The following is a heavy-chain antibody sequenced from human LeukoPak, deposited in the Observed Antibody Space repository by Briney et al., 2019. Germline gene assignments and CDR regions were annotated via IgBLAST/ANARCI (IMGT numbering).Heavy chain of an antibody. CDR1: GYTFTSYD. CDR3: ARAPVWTGYYYYMDV. CDR2: MNPNSGNP. V-gene: IGHV1-8*03. Sequence: ASVKVSCKASGYTFTSYDINWVRQATGQGLEWMGWMNPNSGNPGYAQKSQGRLTINRNTSISTAYMELSSLRSEDTAVYYCARAPVWTGYYYYMDVWGKGTTVTVSS. D-gene: IGHD3/OR15-3a*01. J-gene: IGHJ6*03.